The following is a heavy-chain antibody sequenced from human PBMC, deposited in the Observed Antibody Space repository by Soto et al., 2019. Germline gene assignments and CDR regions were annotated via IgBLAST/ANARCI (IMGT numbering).Heavy chain of an antibody. CDR1: GFTFSSYS. V-gene: IGHV3-48*02. CDR3: AGVRAGGIAGALDGFDP. Sequence: EVQLVESGGGLVQPGGSLRLSCAASGFTFSSYSMNWVRQAPGKGLEWVSYISSSSSTIYYADSVKGRFTISRDNAKNSLYLQMNSLRDEDTGVYYCAGVRAGGIAGALDGFDPWGQGTLVTVSS. CDR2: ISSSSSTI. D-gene: IGHD6-19*01. J-gene: IGHJ5*02.